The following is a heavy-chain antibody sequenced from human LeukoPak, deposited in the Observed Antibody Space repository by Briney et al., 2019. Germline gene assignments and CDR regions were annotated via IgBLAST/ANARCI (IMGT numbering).Heavy chain of an antibody. CDR1: GFTFSSYA. J-gene: IGHJ4*02. V-gene: IGHV3-23*01. CDR3: AKGTGMTGESYFDY. Sequence: GGSLRLSCSASGFTFSSYAMSWVRQAPGKGLEWVSAISGSGGSTYYADSVKGRFTISRDNSKNTLYLQMNSLRAEDTAVYYCAKGTGMTGESYFDYWGQGTLVTVSS. D-gene: IGHD1-1*01. CDR2: ISGSGGST.